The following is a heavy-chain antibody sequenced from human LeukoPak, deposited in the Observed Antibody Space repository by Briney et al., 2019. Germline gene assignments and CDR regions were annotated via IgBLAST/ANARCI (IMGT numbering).Heavy chain of an antibody. CDR1: GFSFSSYD. CDR3: AKAVNYFDY. J-gene: IGHJ4*02. Sequence: TGGSLRLSCAASGFSFSSYDMSWVRQAPGKELEWVSAISGSGGSRYYVDSEKGRLTISRANSKNTLYLQMNSLRAQDTAVYYCAKAVNYFDYWGQGALVTVSS. CDR2: ISGSGGSR. V-gene: IGHV3-23*01.